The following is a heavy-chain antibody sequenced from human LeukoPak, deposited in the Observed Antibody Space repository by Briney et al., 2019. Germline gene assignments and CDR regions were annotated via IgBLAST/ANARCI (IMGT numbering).Heavy chain of an antibody. CDR3: VKHVGSRWSNNRFDP. V-gene: IGHV1-8*01. CDR1: GYTFTSYD. D-gene: IGHD6-13*01. Sequence: ASVKVSCKASGYTFTSYDINWVRQATGQGLEWMGWMNPDSGNTGYAQKFQGRVTMTRNTSISTAYMELNSLRVDDTALYYCVKHVGSRWSNNRFDPWGQGTLVTVS. CDR2: MNPDSGNT. J-gene: IGHJ5*02.